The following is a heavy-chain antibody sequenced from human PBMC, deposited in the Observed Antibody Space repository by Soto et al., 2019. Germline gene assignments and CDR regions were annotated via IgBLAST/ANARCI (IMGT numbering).Heavy chain of an antibody. V-gene: IGHV4-38-2*02. J-gene: IGHJ4*02. Sequence: SETLSLTCAVSGYSISSGYYWGCIRQPPGKGLEWIGSIYHSGSTYYNPSLKSRVTISVDTSKNQFSLKLSSVTAADTAVYYCARDLQDYYDSSGYFYWGQGTLVTVSS. CDR2: IYHSGST. CDR3: ARDLQDYYDSSGYFY. CDR1: GYSISSGYY. D-gene: IGHD3-22*01.